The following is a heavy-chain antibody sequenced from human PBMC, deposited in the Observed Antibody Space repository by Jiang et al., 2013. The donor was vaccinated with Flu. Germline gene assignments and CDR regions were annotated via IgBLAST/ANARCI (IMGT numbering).Heavy chain of an antibody. CDR2: IYPYDSDI. CDR3: ARRHYCGSTSCYGEYYFDY. J-gene: IGHJ4*02. CDR1: GYTFNTYW. D-gene: IGHD2-2*01. V-gene: IGHV5-51*01. Sequence: GSGYTFNTYWIGWVRQMPGKGLELMGIIYPYDSDIRYSPSFQGQVTISADKSISTAYLQWTSLKASDTAIYYCARRHYCGSTSCYGEYYFDYWGQGTLVTVSS.